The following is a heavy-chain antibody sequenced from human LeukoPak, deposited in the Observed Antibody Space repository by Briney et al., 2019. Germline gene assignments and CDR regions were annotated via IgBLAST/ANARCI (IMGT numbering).Heavy chain of an antibody. V-gene: IGHV1-18*01. D-gene: IGHD3-22*01. CDR3: ARVEKPYQGCYYDPFDY. Sequence: ASVKVSCKASGYTFTSYGISWVRQAPGQGLEWMGWISAYNGNTNYAQKLQGRVTMTTDTSTSTAYMELRSLRSDDTAVYYCARVEKPYQGCYYDPFDYWGQGTLVTVSS. J-gene: IGHJ4*02. CDR2: ISAYNGNT. CDR1: GYTFTSYG.